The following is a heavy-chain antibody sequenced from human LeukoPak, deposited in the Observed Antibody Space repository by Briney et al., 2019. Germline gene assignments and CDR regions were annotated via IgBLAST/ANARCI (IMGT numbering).Heavy chain of an antibody. J-gene: IGHJ4*02. CDR2: SSYSGST. D-gene: IGHD3-10*01. V-gene: IGHV4-59*02. Sequence: PSETLSLTCTVSGGSVSSHYWTWIQQPPGKGLEWIGYSSYSGSTNYNPSLESRLTISVGMSKNQFSLKLNSVTAADTAVYYCARVGGSYGSGTAYFDYWGQGTLVTVSS. CDR3: ARVGGSYGSGTAYFDY. CDR1: GGSVSSHY.